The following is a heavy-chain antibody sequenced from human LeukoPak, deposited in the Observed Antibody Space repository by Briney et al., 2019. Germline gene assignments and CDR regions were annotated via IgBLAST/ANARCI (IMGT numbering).Heavy chain of an antibody. J-gene: IGHJ4*02. CDR2: INPSGGST. CDR1: GYTFTSYY. CDR3: ATAGKGYNWNTQDGGVFDY. Sequence: ASVKVSCKASGYTFTSYYMHWVRQAPGQGLEWMGIINPSGGSTSYTQKFQGRVTMTEDTSTDTAYMELSSLRSEDTAVYYCATAGKGYNWNTQDGGVFDYWGQGTLVTVSS. D-gene: IGHD1-1*01. V-gene: IGHV1-46*01.